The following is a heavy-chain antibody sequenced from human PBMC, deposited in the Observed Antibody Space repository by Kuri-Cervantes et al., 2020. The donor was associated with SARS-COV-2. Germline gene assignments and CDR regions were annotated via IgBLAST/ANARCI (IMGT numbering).Heavy chain of an antibody. CDR2: IYYSGST. D-gene: IGHD5-18*01. CDR1: GGSISSYY. V-gene: IGHV4-59*12. Sequence: SETLSLTCIVSGGSISSYYWSWIRQPPGKGLEWIGYIYYSGSTNYNPSLKSRVTISVDTSKNQFSLKLSSVTAADTAVYYCARNRYSYGTPDWFDPWGQGTLVTVSS. CDR3: ARNRYSYGTPDWFDP. J-gene: IGHJ5*02.